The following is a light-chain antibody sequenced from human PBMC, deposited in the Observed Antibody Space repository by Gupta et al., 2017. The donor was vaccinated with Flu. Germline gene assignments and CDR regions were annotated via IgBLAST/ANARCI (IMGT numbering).Light chain of an antibody. V-gene: IGLV1-44*01. Sequence: RVTISCSGSSSNIGSNTVNWYQQLPGTAPKLLIYSNNQRPSGVPDRLSGSKSGTSGSLAISGLQSEDEADYYCAAWDDSLKGYVFGTGTKVTVL. CDR2: SNN. J-gene: IGLJ1*01. CDR3: AAWDDSLKGYV. CDR1: SSNIGSNT.